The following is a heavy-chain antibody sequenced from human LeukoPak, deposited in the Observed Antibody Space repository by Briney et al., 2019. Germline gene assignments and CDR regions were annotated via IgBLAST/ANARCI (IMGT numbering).Heavy chain of an antibody. V-gene: IGHV4-59*01. CDR1: GGSISSYY. CDR2: IYYSGST. D-gene: IGHD6-13*01. Sequence: PSQTLSLTCTVSGGSISSYYSSWIRQPPGKGLEWIGYIYYSGSTNYNPSLKSRFTISVDTSKNQFSLKLSSVTAADTAVYYCARVLPSSSWSLDYWGQGTLVTVSS. J-gene: IGHJ4*02. CDR3: ARVLPSSSWSLDY.